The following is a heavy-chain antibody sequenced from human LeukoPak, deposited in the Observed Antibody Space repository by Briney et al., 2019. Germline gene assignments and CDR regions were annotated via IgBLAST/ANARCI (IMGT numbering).Heavy chain of an antibody. CDR2: IYTSGRI. CDR3: ARQIAVGDKAGFDY. Sequence: SETLSLTCTVSGGSISSYYWSWIRQPAGKGLEGIGRIYTSGRINYNPSLKSRVTMSVDTSKNQFSLKLSSVTAADTAVYYCARQIAVGDKAGFDYWGQGTLVTVSS. D-gene: IGHD6-19*01. J-gene: IGHJ4*02. CDR1: GGSISSYY. V-gene: IGHV4-4*07.